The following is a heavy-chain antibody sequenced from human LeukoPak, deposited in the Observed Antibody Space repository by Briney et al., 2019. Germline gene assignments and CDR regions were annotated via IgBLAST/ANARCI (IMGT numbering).Heavy chain of an antibody. Sequence: GGSLRLSCAASGFTFSDYYMSWIRQAPGKGLEWVSYISSSGSTIYYAASVKGRFTISRDNAKNSLYLQMNSRRAEDTAVYYCARDLTVTASWFDPWGQGTLVTVSS. CDR2: ISSSGSTI. CDR3: ARDLTVTASWFDP. CDR1: GFTFSDYY. D-gene: IGHD4-11*01. V-gene: IGHV3-11*01. J-gene: IGHJ5*02.